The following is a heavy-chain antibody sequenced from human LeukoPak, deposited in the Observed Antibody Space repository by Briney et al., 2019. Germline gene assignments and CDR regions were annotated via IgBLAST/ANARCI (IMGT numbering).Heavy chain of an antibody. Sequence: SVKVSCKASGGTFSTYAINWVRHAPGQGLEWMGGIIPIFGTANSAQKFQGRVTITADESTTTAYMELSSLRSEDTAVYYCARGETNFDYWGQGTLVTVSP. J-gene: IGHJ4*02. CDR2: IIPIFGTA. CDR3: ARGETNFDY. D-gene: IGHD2-8*01. CDR1: GGTFSTYA. V-gene: IGHV1-69*01.